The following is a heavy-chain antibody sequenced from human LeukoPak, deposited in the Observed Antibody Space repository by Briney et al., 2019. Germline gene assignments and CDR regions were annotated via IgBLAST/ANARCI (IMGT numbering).Heavy chain of an antibody. J-gene: IGHJ4*02. CDR3: GRRGSLSDY. V-gene: IGHV3-7*01. CDR2: INHDGSEK. CDR1: GFSFSDYW. D-gene: IGHD3-10*01. Sequence: GGSLTLSCPASGFSFSDYWMNWVRQAPGKGLEWVANINHDGSEKHYVDSVKGRFTISRDNAKNSLSLQMTSLRDVDTALYYCGRRGSLSDYWGQGSLVSVSS.